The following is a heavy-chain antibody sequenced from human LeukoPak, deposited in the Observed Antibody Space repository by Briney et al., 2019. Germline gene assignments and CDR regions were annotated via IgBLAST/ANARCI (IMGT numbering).Heavy chain of an antibody. J-gene: IGHJ4*02. CDR3: ASTSPKYYYESSGNSSLFDN. V-gene: IGHV4-39*07. Sequence: PSETLSLTCTVSGGSICSSSYYWGWIRQPPGKGLEWIGSIYYSGSTYYNPSLKSRDTISVDTSKNQFSLKLRSVTAADTALYYCASTSPKYYYESSGNSSLFDNWGQGTLVTVSS. CDR1: GGSICSSSYY. D-gene: IGHD3-22*01. CDR2: IYYSGST.